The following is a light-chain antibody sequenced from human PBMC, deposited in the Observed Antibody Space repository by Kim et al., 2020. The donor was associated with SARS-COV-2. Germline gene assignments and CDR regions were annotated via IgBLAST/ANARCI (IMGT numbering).Light chain of an antibody. J-gene: IGLJ3*02. CDR1: SSNIGAGYD. V-gene: IGLV1-40*01. CDR2: TNI. Sequence: QSVLTQPPSVSGAPGQRVTISCTGSSSNIGAGYDVHWYQQLPGTAPKLLIYTNINRPSGVPDRFSGSKSGTSASLAIAGLQAEDEADYYCQSYDRSLSGLWVFGGGTQLTVL. CDR3: QSYDRSLSGLWV.